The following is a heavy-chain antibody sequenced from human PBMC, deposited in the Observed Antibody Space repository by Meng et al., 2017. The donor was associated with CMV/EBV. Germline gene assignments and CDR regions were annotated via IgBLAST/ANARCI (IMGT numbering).Heavy chain of an antibody. Sequence: GESLKISCKGSGYSFTSYWIGWVRQVPGKGLEWMGIIYPGDSDTRYSPSFQGQVTISADKSISTAYLQWSSLKASDTAMYYCARFLGVVVPAAMRLGAVNWFDPWGQGTLVTVSS. J-gene: IGHJ5*02. D-gene: IGHD2-2*01. CDR3: ARFLGVVVPAAMRLGAVNWFDP. CDR2: IYPGDSDT. V-gene: IGHV5-51*01. CDR1: GYSFTSYW.